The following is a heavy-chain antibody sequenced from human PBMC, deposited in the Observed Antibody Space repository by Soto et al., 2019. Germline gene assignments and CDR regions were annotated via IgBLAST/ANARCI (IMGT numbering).Heavy chain of an antibody. CDR3: ARSGDIVVVVAATRGLDY. J-gene: IGHJ4*02. Sequence: GGSLRLSCAASGFTFSSYSMSWVRQAPGKGLEWVSSISSSSSYIYYADSVKGRFTISRDNAKNSLYLQMNSLRAEDTAVYYCARSGDIVVVVAATRGLDYWVQGTLVTVSS. CDR2: ISSSSSYI. D-gene: IGHD2-15*01. CDR1: GFTFSSYS. V-gene: IGHV3-21*01.